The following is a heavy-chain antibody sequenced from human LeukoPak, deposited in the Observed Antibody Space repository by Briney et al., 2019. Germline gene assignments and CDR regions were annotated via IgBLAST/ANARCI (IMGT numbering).Heavy chain of an antibody. Sequence: GGSLRLSCAASGFTFSSYGMHWVRQAPGKGLEWVAFIRYDGSNKYYADSVKGRFTTSRDNSKNTLYLQMNSLRAEDTAVYYCAKDLTDFWSGSPTYWGQGTLVTVSS. CDR2: IRYDGSNK. V-gene: IGHV3-30*02. D-gene: IGHD3-3*01. CDR1: GFTFSSYG. CDR3: AKDLTDFWSGSPTY. J-gene: IGHJ4*02.